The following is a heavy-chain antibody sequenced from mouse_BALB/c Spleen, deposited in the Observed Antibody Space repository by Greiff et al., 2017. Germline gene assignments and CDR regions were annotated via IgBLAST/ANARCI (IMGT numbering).Heavy chain of an antibody. CDR1: GFTFSSYT. CDR3: ARHPYGSSYYPFAY. D-gene: IGHD1-1*01. Sequence: EVQLQESGGGLVQPGGSLKLSCAASGFTFSSYTMSWVRQTPEKRLEWVAYISNGGGSTYYPDTVKGRFTISRDNAKNTLYLQMSSLKSEDTAMYYCARHPYGSSYYPFAYWGQGTLVTVSA. J-gene: IGHJ3*01. V-gene: IGHV5-12-2*01. CDR2: ISNGGGST.